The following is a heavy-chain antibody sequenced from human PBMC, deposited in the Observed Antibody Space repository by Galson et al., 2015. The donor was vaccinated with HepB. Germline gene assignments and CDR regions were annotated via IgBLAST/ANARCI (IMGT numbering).Heavy chain of an antibody. D-gene: IGHD1-14*01. CDR1: GFTFSSYT. V-gene: IGHV3-21*01. J-gene: IGHJ4*02. CDR2: ISGGSGFI. Sequence: SLRLSCAASGFTFSSYTMNWVRQAPGKGLEWVSSISGGSGFIYYADSVRGRFTISRDNAKNSLFLQMNSLRAEDTAVYYCARELIPPENGVIDYWGQGTLVTVSS. CDR3: ARELIPPENGVIDY.